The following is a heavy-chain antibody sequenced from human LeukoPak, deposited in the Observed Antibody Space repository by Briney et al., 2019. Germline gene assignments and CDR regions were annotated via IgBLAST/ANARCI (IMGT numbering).Heavy chain of an antibody. J-gene: IGHJ4*02. CDR3: ARDRSGAVAGALFDY. CDR1: GFTFSSYG. D-gene: IGHD6-19*01. Sequence: GGSLRLSCAASGFTFSSYGMHWVRQAPGKGLEWVAVIWYDGSNKYYADSVKGRFTISRDNSKNTLYLQMNSLRAEDTAVYYCARDRSGAVAGALFDYWGQGTLVTLSS. V-gene: IGHV3-33*01. CDR2: IWYDGSNK.